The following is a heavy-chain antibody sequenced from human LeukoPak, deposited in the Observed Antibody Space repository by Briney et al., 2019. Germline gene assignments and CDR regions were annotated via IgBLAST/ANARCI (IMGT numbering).Heavy chain of an antibody. D-gene: IGHD6-13*01. V-gene: IGHV1-46*01. J-gene: IGHJ5*02. CDR1: GYTFTSYY. Sequence: ASVKVSCKASGYTFTSYYMHWVRQAPGQGLEWMGIINPSGGSTSYAQKFQGRVTMTRDTSTSTVYMELSSLRSEDTAVYYCATVTFRSIAAAATGNWFDPWGQGTLVTVSS. CDR3: ATVTFRSIAAAATGNWFDP. CDR2: INPSGGST.